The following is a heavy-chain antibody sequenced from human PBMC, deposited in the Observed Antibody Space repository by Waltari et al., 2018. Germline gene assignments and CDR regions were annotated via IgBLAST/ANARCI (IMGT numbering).Heavy chain of an antibody. CDR3: ARAASRRITIFGVVPSVGWFDP. CDR1: GWSFSGYY. V-gene: IGHV4-34*01. CDR2: INHSGST. Sequence: QVQLQQWGAGLLKPSETLSLPCAVYGWSFSGYYWSWIRQPPGKGLEWIGEINHSGSTNYNPSLKSRVTISVDTSKNQFSLKLSSGTAADTAVYYCARAASRRITIFGVVPSVGWFDPWGQGTLVTISS. D-gene: IGHD3-3*01. J-gene: IGHJ5*02.